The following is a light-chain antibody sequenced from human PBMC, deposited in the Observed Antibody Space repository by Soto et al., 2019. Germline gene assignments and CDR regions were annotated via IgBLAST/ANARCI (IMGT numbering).Light chain of an antibody. V-gene: IGKV3-20*01. CDR3: QQYGSSGT. J-gene: IGKJ1*01. Sequence: EMVMAQSPATLSVSPGERATLSCRASQSVSSNNLAWYKQKPGQAPRLLIYGASRRATGIPDRLSGSGSGTEFTLTISRLEPEDFAVYYCQQYGSSGTFGQGTKVDIK. CDR1: QSVSSNN. CDR2: GAS.